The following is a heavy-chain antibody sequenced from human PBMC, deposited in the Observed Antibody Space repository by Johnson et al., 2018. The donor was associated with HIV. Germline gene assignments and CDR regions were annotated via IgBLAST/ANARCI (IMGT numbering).Heavy chain of an antibody. CDR2: IKCDGSEK. J-gene: IGHJ3*02. CDR3: AKCPSVSTCDAFDI. V-gene: IGHV3-52*01. CDR1: GFTFSSSW. Sequence: MLLVESGCGLVQPGGSLRLSCAASGFTFSSSWMHWVCQAPEKGLEWVADIKCDGSEKYYVDSVKGRLTISRDNFKNTLYLQMNSLRAEDTAVYYCAKCPSVSTCDAFDIWGQGTMVTVPS. D-gene: IGHD6-13*01.